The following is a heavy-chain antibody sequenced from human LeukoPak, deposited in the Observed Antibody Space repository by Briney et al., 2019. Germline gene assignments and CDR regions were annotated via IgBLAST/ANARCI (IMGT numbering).Heavy chain of an antibody. CDR1: GYTFTSYY. CDR3: ARGPRYQLLYRVGDWFDP. D-gene: IGHD2-2*02. CDR2: INPSGGST. J-gene: IGHJ5*02. Sequence: ASVKVSCKASGYTFTSYYMHWVRQAPGQGLEWMGIINPSGGSTSYAQKFQGRVTMTRDTSTSAVYMELSSLRSEDTAVYYCARGPRYQLLYRVGDWFDPWGQGTLVTVSS. V-gene: IGHV1-46*01.